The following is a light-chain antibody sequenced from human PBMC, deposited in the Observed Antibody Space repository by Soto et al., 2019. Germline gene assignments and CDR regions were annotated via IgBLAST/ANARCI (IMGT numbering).Light chain of an antibody. J-gene: IGKJ1*01. CDR2: AAA. CDR3: LQDYYYPVT. V-gene: IGKV1-6*01. Sequence: AIQMTQSPSSLSVSVGDRVTITCRASQGIGNDLGWYKQKPGKAPKLLIYAAASLQSGVPSRVICSGVSTDFTRTISSLEPEDFATFYCLQDYYYPVTFGQGTEVQIK. CDR1: QGIGND.